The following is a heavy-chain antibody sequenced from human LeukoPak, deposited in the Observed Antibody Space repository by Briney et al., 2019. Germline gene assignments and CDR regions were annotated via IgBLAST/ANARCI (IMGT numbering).Heavy chain of an antibody. D-gene: IGHD3-10*01. V-gene: IGHV3-11*01. Sequence: LSLTCTVSGVSISSYYMSWIRQAPGKGLEWVSYISSSGSTIYYADSVKGRFTISRDNAKNSLYLQMNSLRAEDTAVYYCARERITMVREPLDYWGQGTLVTVSS. J-gene: IGHJ4*02. CDR2: ISSSGSTI. CDR1: GVSISSYY. CDR3: ARERITMVREPLDY.